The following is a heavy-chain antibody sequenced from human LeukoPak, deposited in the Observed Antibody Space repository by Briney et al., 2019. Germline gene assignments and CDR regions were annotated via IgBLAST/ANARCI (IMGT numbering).Heavy chain of an antibody. Sequence: GGSLRLSCAATGFTFSSYAMSWVRQAPGKGLEWVSAISGSGGSTYYADSVKGRFTISRDNSKNTLYLQMNSLRAEDTAVYYCAKGNERYYYGMDVWGQGTTVTVSS. CDR1: GFTFSSYA. V-gene: IGHV3-23*01. CDR3: AKGNERYYYGMDV. J-gene: IGHJ6*02. D-gene: IGHD1-1*01. CDR2: ISGSGGST.